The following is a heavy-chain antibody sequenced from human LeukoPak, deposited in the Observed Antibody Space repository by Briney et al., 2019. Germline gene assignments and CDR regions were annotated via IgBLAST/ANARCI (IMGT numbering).Heavy chain of an antibody. D-gene: IGHD3-16*01. CDR2: IKHDESEK. J-gene: IGHJ4*02. V-gene: IGHV3-7*01. CDR1: GFSFNSDW. Sequence: GGSLRLSCAASGFSFNSDWMDWVRQAPGKGLEWVANIKHDESEKNYLDSVKGRFTISRDDAQNSLYLQMNGLRVEDTAVYYCTRRLDDWGQGTLVTVSS. CDR3: TRRLDD.